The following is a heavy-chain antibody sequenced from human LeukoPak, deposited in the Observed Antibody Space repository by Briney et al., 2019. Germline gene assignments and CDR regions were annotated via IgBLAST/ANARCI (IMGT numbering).Heavy chain of an antibody. CDR2: ISANNGNT. D-gene: IGHD1-26*01. V-gene: IGHV1-18*01. J-gene: IGHJ5*02. CDR1: GYTFTSYA. Sequence: ASVKVSCKASGYTFTSYAIIWVRQAPGQGLEWMGWISANNGNTNYARKLQGRVTMTTDTSTSTAHMELRTLTSDDTAVYYCARQIVGATNWFDPWGQGTLVTVSS. CDR3: ARQIVGATNWFDP.